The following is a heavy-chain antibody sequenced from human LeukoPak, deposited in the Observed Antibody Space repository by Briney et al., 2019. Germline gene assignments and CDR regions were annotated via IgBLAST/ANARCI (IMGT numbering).Heavy chain of an antibody. D-gene: IGHD6-19*01. CDR2: IKHDGSDK. V-gene: IGHV3-7*04. Sequence: GGSLRLSCAASGFTFSSYWMSWVRQAPGKGLEWVANIKHDGSDKNYVDSVKGRFTISRDNAKNSVYLQMNSLRAEDTAVYYCARDIAMAGDDYWAREPWSPSPQ. CDR3: ARDIAMAGDDY. J-gene: IGHJ4*02. CDR1: GFTFSSYW.